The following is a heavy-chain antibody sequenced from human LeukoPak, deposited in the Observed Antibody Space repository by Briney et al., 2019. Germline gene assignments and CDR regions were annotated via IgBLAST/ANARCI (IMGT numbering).Heavy chain of an antibody. CDR1: GGSINNYY. Sequence: SETLSLTCTVSGGSINNYYWSWIRQPPGKDLEWIGYIYYSGSTNYNPSLKSRVTISVDTSKNQFSLKLSSVTAADTAVYFCARYQLLSPYYFDYWGQGTLVTVSS. CDR3: ARYQLLSPYYFDY. CDR2: IYYSGST. D-gene: IGHD2-2*01. V-gene: IGHV4-59*01. J-gene: IGHJ4*02.